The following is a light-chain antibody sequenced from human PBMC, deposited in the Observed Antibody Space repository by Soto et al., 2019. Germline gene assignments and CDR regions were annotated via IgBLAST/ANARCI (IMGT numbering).Light chain of an antibody. V-gene: IGKV3-20*01. CDR3: QQYGSSRT. J-gene: IGKJ1*01. CDR2: GAS. Sequence: EIWLTQSPGTLSLSPGERATLCCRASQSISSSYLAWYQQKPGQAPRLLVYGASSRATGIPDRFSGSGSGTDFTLTVSRLEPEDFAVYYCQQYGSSRTFGQGTKVDI. CDR1: QSISSSY.